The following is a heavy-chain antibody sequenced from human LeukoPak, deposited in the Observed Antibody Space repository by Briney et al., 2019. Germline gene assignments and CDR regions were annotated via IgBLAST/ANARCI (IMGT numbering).Heavy chain of an antibody. CDR2: ISSSGSDI. J-gene: IGHJ4*02. CDR1: GFTLSSYS. V-gene: IGHV3-21*01. CDR3: ARDLEVGGSGSYYDY. Sequence: GGSLRLSCAASGFTLSSYSMNWVRQAPGKGLAWVSSISSSGSDIYYADSVKGRFTISRDNAKNSSYLQMNSLRAEDTAVYYCARDLEVGGSGSYYDYWGQGTLVTVSS. D-gene: IGHD3-10*01.